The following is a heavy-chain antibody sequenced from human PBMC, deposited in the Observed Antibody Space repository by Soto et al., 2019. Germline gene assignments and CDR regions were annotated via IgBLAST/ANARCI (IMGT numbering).Heavy chain of an antibody. J-gene: IGHJ4*02. V-gene: IGHV3-23*01. CDR2: ISGSGGST. CDR3: AKCLGSYYFDY. Sequence: GGSLRLSCAASGFTFSSYAMSWVRQAPGKGLEWVSAISGSGGSTYYADSVKCRFTISRDNSKNTLYLQMDSLRAEDAAVYYFAKCLGSYYFDYWGQGTLVTVSS. D-gene: IGHD1-26*01. CDR1: GFTFSSYA.